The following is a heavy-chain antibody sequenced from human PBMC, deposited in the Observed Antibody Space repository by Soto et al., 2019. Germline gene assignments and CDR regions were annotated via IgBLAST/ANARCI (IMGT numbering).Heavy chain of an antibody. V-gene: IGHV3-30-3*01. D-gene: IGHD3-10*01. Sequence: QVQLVESGGGVVQPGRSLRLSCAASGFTFSSYAMHWVRQAPGKGLEWVAVISYDGSNKYYADSVKGRFTISRDNSKNTLYLQMNSLRAEDTAVYYCARGPAGGWFDPWGQGTLVTVSS. CDR3: ARGPAGGWFDP. CDR2: ISYDGSNK. CDR1: GFTFSSYA. J-gene: IGHJ5*02.